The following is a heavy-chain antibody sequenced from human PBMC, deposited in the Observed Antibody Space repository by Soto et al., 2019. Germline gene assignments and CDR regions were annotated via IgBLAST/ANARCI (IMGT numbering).Heavy chain of an antibody. CDR1: GFTFSHYA. D-gene: IGHD3-10*01. CDR3: ARKYHFGSGSYLYYFDY. J-gene: IGHJ4*02. Sequence: EVQLLESGGDLVQPGGSLRLSCAASGFTFSHYAMSWVRQAPGKGLEWVSTIAADGGSTYYGYSVKGRFSISRDNSKNTLFLQLNSLRAEDTAVYYCARKYHFGSGSYLYYFDYWGQGGLVTVSS. CDR2: IAADGGST. V-gene: IGHV3-23*01.